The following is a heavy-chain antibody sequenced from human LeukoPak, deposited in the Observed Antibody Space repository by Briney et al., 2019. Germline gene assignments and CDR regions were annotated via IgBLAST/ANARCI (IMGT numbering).Heavy chain of an antibody. CDR1: GGTFSSYA. D-gene: IGHD4/OR15-4a*01. CDR3: ARWCGSRGRLGFDY. CDR2: IIPILGIA. V-gene: IGHV1-69*04. J-gene: IGHJ4*02. Sequence: SVKVSCKASGGTFSSYAISWVRQAPGQGLEWMGRIIPILGIANYAQKFQGRVTITADKSTSTAYMELSSLRSEDTAVYYCARWCGSRGRLGFDYWGQGTLVTVSS.